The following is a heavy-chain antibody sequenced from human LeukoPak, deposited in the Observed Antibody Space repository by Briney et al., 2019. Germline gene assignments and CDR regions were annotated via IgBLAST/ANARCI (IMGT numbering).Heavy chain of an antibody. D-gene: IGHD1-1*01. Sequence: ASVKVSCKASGYTFTSYAVMWVRQARGQSLEWMGWISAYNGNTNYARKFQNRVIMTTDTSTTTAYLELTSLTSDDTAVYYYARRSTGKGGDYWGQGTLIAVSS. CDR1: GYTFTSYA. V-gene: IGHV1-18*01. J-gene: IGHJ4*02. CDR3: ARRSTGKGGDY. CDR2: ISAYNGNT.